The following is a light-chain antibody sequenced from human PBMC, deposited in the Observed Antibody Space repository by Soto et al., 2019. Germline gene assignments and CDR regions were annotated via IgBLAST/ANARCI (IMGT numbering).Light chain of an antibody. V-gene: IGLV2-11*01. CDR1: SSDVGGYNF. CDR3: CSYAGSYTLV. Sequence: QSALTQPRSVSGSPGQSVTISCTGTSSDVGGYNFVSWYQHHPGKAPKLMIYDVSKRPSGVPDRFSGSKSGSTASLNISGLQAEDEVDYYCCSYAGSYTLVFGGGTKLTVL. J-gene: IGLJ3*02. CDR2: DVS.